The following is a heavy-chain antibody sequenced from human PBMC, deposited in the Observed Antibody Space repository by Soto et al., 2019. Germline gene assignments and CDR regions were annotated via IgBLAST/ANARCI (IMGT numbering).Heavy chain of an antibody. V-gene: IGHV5-10-1*01. CDR1: GYSFASYW. J-gene: IGHJ4*02. D-gene: IGHD3-22*01. CDR2: IDPSDSYT. Sequence: ESLKISCKGSGYSFASYWISWVRQMPGKGLEWMGRIDPSDSYTNYSPSFQGHVTISADKSISTAYLQWSSLKASDTAMYYCARGHSSGYYRIDYWGQGTLVTVSS. CDR3: ARGHSSGYYRIDY.